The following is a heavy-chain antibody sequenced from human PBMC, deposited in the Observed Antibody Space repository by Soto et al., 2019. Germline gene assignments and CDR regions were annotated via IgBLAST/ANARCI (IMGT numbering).Heavy chain of an antibody. CDR2: ISASGSST. V-gene: IGHV3-23*01. CDR3: ATCVYDFWGATSYFAK. J-gene: IGHJ4*02. CDR1: GFTFRNYA. Sequence: EVQLLESGGGLVQPGGSLRLSCRASGFTFRNYAMTWVRQAPGKGLEWVSGISASGSSTYYADSVRGRFTVSRDNSNNTLYLLMNSLGGDDTALYYCATCVYDFWGATSYFAKWGQGALVSVSS. D-gene: IGHD3-3*01.